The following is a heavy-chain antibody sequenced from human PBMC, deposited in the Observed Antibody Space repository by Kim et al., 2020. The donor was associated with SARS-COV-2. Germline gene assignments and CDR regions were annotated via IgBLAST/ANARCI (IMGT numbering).Heavy chain of an antibody. V-gene: IGHV3-30*07. CDR3: ARGDCSSTSCYDFDP. D-gene: IGHD2-2*01. J-gene: IGHJ5*02. Sequence: SAKCRLTTSGDNSKNTLYLQMSSMRAEDTAVYYCARGDCSSTSCYDFDPWGQGTLVTVSS.